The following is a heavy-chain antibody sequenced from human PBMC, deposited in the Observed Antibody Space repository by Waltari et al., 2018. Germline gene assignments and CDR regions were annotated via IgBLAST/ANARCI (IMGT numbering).Heavy chain of an antibody. Sequence: QVQLVQSGAEVKKPGASVKISCKTSEYTFTSSYIHWVRQAPGQGLEWMGIIKPDGGSTSYAQKFQGSVTRTRDTSTSTVYMGLSSLRSDDTAVYYCALDTGALWMDVWGQGTTVTVSS. CDR2: IKPDGGST. D-gene: IGHD2-21*01. V-gene: IGHV1-46*01. J-gene: IGHJ6*02. CDR1: EYTFTSSY. CDR3: ALDTGALWMDV.